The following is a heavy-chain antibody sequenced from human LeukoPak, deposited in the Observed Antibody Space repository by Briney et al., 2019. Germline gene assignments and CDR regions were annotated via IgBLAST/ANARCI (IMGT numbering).Heavy chain of an antibody. V-gene: IGHV4-4*07. Sequence: PSETLSLTCTVSGGSINGYYWSWIRQPAGKGLEWIGRIYTSGSSNYNPSLKSRVTMSVDTSKNQFSLRLTSVTAADTAVYYSARAAYGDYRYYYFYLDVWGKGTTVTVSS. J-gene: IGHJ6*03. D-gene: IGHD4-17*01. CDR3: ARAAYGDYRYYYFYLDV. CDR1: GGSINGYY. CDR2: IYTSGSS.